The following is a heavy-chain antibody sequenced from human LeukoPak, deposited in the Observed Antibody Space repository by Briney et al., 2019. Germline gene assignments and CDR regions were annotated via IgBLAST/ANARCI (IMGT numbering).Heavy chain of an antibody. CDR3: ARGALLWFGAKMEYYFDY. Sequence: NTSQTLSLTCTVSGDSINTGGYFWTWIRQPAGKGLEWIGRIYTGGTTNYSPSLKSRVTISLATSKNEFSLSLRSVTAADTAVYYCARGALLWFGAKMEYYFDYWGQGTLVTVSS. CDR1: GDSINTGGYF. CDR2: IYTGGTT. J-gene: IGHJ4*02. V-gene: IGHV4-61*02. D-gene: IGHD3-10*01.